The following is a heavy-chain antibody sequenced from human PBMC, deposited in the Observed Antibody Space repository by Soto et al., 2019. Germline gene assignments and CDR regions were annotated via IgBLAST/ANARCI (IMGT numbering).Heavy chain of an antibody. J-gene: IGHJ4*02. Sequence: GGSLRLSCAASGFTFSAYSIIWVRQAPGKGLEWVSGITGSGSSAYYADSVKGRFTISRDNSKNTLYLQMNSLRAEDTAVYYCAKSGSFFYFDCWGQGTPVTVSS. CDR2: ITGSGSSA. CDR1: GFTFSAYS. CDR3: AKSGSFFYFDC. D-gene: IGHD1-26*01. V-gene: IGHV3-23*01.